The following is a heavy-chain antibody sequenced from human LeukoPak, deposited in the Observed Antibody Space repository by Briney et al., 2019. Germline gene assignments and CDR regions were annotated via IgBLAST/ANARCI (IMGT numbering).Heavy chain of an antibody. V-gene: IGHV3-52*01. CDR2: IKCDGSEK. Sequence: GGSLRLSCAATGFTFSSSWMHWVCQAPEKGLEWVADIKCDGSEKYYVDSVKGRLTISRDNAKNTLYLQMNSLRAEDTAVYYCARDRGGSGPTTTDYWGQGTLVTVSS. D-gene: IGHD6-19*01. CDR3: ARDRGGSGPTTTDY. J-gene: IGHJ4*02. CDR1: GFTFSSSW.